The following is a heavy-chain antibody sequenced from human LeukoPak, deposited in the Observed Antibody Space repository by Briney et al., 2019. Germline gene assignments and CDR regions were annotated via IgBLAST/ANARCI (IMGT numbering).Heavy chain of an antibody. Sequence: GGSLRLSCAASGFTVSSNYMSWVRQAPGKGLEWVSVIYSGGSTYYADSVKGRFTISRDNSKNTLYLQMNSLRAEDTAVYYCASLPGYGSGSYPFDYWGQGTLVTVSS. V-gene: IGHV3-66*01. CDR2: IYSGGST. CDR3: ASLPGYGSGSYPFDY. J-gene: IGHJ4*02. D-gene: IGHD3-10*01. CDR1: GFTVSSNY.